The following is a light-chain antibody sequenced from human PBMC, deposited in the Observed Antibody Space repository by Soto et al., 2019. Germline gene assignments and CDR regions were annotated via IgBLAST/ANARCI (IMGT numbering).Light chain of an antibody. CDR3: FSYAGDSGYG. J-gene: IGLJ1*01. Sequence: QSVLTQPASVSGSPRQSITISCTGTNSDVGSYNLVSWFQQHPGKAPKLVIYEVTKRPSGVSDRFSGSKSGNTASLTISGLQAEDEADSSSFSYAGDSGYGFRTGTKVTVL. CDR2: EVT. CDR1: NSDVGSYNL. V-gene: IGLV2-23*02.